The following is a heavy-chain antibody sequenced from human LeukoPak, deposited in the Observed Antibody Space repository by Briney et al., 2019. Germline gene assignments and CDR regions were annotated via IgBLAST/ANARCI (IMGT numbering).Heavy chain of an antibody. CDR1: GGSFSGYY. Sequence: SETLSLTCAVYGGSFSGYYWSWIRQPPGKGLEWIGEINHSGSTNYNPSLKSRVTISVDTSKNQFSLKLSSVTAADTAVYYCARGIYYYDSSGYSRPNYFDYWGQGALVTVSS. CDR2: INHSGST. D-gene: IGHD3-22*01. J-gene: IGHJ4*02. CDR3: ARGIYYYDSSGYSRPNYFDY. V-gene: IGHV4-34*01.